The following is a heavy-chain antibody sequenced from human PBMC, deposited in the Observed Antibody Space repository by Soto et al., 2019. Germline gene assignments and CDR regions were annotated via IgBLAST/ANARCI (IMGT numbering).Heavy chain of an antibody. J-gene: IGHJ3*02. D-gene: IGHD3-3*01. Sequence: SETLSLTCTASGGSISSYYWSWIRQPPGKGLEWIGYIYYSGSTNYNPSLKSRVTISVDTSKNQFSLKLSSVTAADTAVYYCAGRYYDFWSGLDAFDIWGQGAMVT. CDR3: AGRYYDFWSGLDAFDI. CDR2: IYYSGST. CDR1: GGSISSYY. V-gene: IGHV4-59*01.